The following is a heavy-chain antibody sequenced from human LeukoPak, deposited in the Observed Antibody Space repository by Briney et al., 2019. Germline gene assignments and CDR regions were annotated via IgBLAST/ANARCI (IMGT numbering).Heavy chain of an antibody. V-gene: IGHV1-69*05. Sequence: PGASVKVSCKASGGTFSSYAISWVRQAPGQGLEWMGGIIPIFGTANYAQKFQGRVTITTDESTSTAYMELSSLRSEDTAVYYCASAYCGGDCFHYFDYWGQGTLVTVSS. CDR3: ASAYCGGDCFHYFDY. D-gene: IGHD2-21*02. CDR1: GGTFSSYA. J-gene: IGHJ4*02. CDR2: IIPIFGTA.